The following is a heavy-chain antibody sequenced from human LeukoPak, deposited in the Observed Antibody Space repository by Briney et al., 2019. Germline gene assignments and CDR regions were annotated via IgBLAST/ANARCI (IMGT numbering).Heavy chain of an antibody. CDR3: ARKTRLYYDILTGYDY. CDR2: INPNSGGT. Sequence: ASVKVSCKASGYNFTGYYMHWVRQAPGQGLEWMGWINPNSGGTNYAQKFQGRVTMTRDTSISTAYMELSRLRSDDTAVYYCARKTRLYYDILTGYDYWGQGTLVTVSS. CDR1: GYNFTGYY. D-gene: IGHD3-9*01. V-gene: IGHV1-2*02. J-gene: IGHJ4*02.